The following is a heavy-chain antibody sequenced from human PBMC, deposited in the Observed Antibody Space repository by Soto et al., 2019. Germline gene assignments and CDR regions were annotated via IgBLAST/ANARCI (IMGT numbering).Heavy chain of an antibody. CDR1: GFTFSSYA. CDR2: ISYDGSNK. CDR3: ARDSHYYDSSGYWAGDAFDI. D-gene: IGHD3-22*01. Sequence: QVQLVESGGAVVQPGRSLRLSCAASGFTFSSYAMHWVRQAPGKGLEWVAVISYDGSNKYYADSVKGRFTISRDNSKNTLYLQMNSLRAEDTAVYYCARDSHYYDSSGYWAGDAFDIWGQGTMVTVSS. V-gene: IGHV3-30-3*01. J-gene: IGHJ3*02.